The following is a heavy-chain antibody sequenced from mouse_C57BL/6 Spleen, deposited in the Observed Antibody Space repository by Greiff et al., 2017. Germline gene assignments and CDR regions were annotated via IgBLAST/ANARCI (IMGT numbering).Heavy chain of an antibody. CDR2: SHYDGSST. CDR1: GFTFSDYY. CDR3: AREYYGSSWYVDF. V-gene: IGHV5-16*01. Sequence: EVQRVESEGGLVQPGSSMKLSCTASGFTFSDYYLAWVRQVPEKGLEWVANSHYDGSSTSYLDSLKSRVIISRDNAKNILYLQMSILKSEDTATYCCAREYYGSSWYVDFWGTGTTVTVSS. J-gene: IGHJ1*03. D-gene: IGHD1-1*01.